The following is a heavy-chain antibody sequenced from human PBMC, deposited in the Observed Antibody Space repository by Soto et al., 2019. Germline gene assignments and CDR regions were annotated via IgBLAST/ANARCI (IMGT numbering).Heavy chain of an antibody. CDR2: ISGSGGST. D-gene: IGHD3-9*01. CDR1: GFTFSSYA. J-gene: IGHJ4*02. CDR3: ANSKLRYFDWLGPYPYY. V-gene: IGHV3-23*01. Sequence: EVQLLESGGGLVQPGGSLRLSCAASGFTFSSYAMSWVRQAPGKGLEWVSAISGSGGSTYYADSVKGRFTISRDNSKNTLYLQMNSLRAEDTAGYYCANSKLRYFDWLGPYPYYWGQGTLVTVSS.